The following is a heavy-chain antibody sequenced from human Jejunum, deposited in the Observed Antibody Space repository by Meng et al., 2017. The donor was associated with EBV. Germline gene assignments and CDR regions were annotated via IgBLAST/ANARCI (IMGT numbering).Heavy chain of an antibody. V-gene: IGHV2-5*02. Sequence: QITLHESGPTLAKPTQTLTLTLTFSGFSLSANGVGVAWIRQPPGRALEWLAVIYWDDSRLYSPSLRSRLTITKDTSKNQVVLIMTNMDPVDTATYYCAHKGSGSYPLDYWGQGTLVTVSS. D-gene: IGHD1-26*01. J-gene: IGHJ4*02. CDR3: AHKGSGSYPLDY. CDR2: IYWDDSR. CDR1: GFSLSANGVG.